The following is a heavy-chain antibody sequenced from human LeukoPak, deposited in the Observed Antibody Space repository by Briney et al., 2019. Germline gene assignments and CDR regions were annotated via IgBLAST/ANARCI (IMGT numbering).Heavy chain of an antibody. CDR1: GFTFSSYE. D-gene: IGHD5-18*01. J-gene: IGHJ4*02. CDR2: ISSSGSTI. V-gene: IGHV3-48*03. Sequence: PGGSLRLSCAASGFTFSSYEMNWVRQAPGKGLEWVSYISSSGSTIYYADSVKGRFTISRDNSKNTLYLQMNSLRAEDTAVYYCAKERGWIQLSYYFDYWGQGTLVTVSS. CDR3: AKERGWIQLSYYFDY.